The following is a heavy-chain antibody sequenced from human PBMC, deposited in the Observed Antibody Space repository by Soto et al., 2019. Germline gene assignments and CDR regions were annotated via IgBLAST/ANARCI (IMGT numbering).Heavy chain of an antibody. CDR1: GYTFTSYD. V-gene: IGHV1-8*01. D-gene: IGHD6-6*01. CDR3: AREGYSSSSGPRGNWFDP. CDR2: VNPNSGNT. J-gene: IGHJ5*02. Sequence: ASVKVSCKASGYTFTSYDINWVRQATGQGLEWVGWVNPNSGNTGYAQKFQGRVTMTKNTSISTAYMELSSLTSEDTGVYYCAREGYSSSSGPRGNWFDPWGQGTLVTVSS.